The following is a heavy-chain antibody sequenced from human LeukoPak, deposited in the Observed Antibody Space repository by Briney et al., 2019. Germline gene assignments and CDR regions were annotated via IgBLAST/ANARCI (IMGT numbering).Heavy chain of an antibody. CDR1: GYTFTSYA. J-gene: IGHJ6*02. D-gene: IGHD3-22*01. V-gene: IGHV7-4-1*02. Sequence: GASVKVSCKASGYTFTSYAMNWVRQAPGQGLEWMGWINTNTGNPTYAQGFTGRFVFSLDTSVSTAYLQISSLKAEHTAVYYCAREVITYYYYYGMDVWGQGTTVTVSS. CDR2: INTNTGNP. CDR3: AREVITYYYYYGMDV.